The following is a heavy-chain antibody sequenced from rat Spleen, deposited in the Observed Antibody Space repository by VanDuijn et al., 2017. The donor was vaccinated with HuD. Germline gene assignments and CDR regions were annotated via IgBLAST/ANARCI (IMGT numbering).Heavy chain of an antibody. D-gene: IGHD1-10*01. V-gene: IGHV5-7*01. Sequence: EVQLVESGGGLVQPGRSLKLSCAASGFTFSDYNMAWVRQAPKKGLEWVTTIIYDGSRTFYRDSVKGRFTISRDNAKSTLYLQMNSLRSEDTATYYCARPHNYRYVMDVWGQGASVTVSS. CDR1: GFTFSDYN. CDR2: IIYDGSRT. J-gene: IGHJ4*01. CDR3: ARPHNYRYVMDV.